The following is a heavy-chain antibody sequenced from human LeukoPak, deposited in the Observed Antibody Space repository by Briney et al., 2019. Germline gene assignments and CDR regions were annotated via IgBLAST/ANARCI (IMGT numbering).Heavy chain of an antibody. CDR2: IYTSGST. CDR3: ARQKCTSTSCLTKNAFDI. Sequence: SETLSLTCTVSGSISGYYWSWIRQPPGKGLEWIGNIYTSGSTNYNPSLESRVTISVDTSKNQFSLDLSSVTAADTAVYYCARQKCTSTSCLTKNAFDIWGQGTMVTVSS. V-gene: IGHV4-4*09. D-gene: IGHD2-2*01. J-gene: IGHJ3*02. CDR1: GSISGYY.